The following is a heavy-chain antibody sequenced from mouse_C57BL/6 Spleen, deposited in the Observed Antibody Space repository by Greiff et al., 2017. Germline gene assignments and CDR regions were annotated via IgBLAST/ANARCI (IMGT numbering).Heavy chain of an antibody. J-gene: IGHJ3*01. CDR1: GFTFSDYG. V-gene: IGHV5-17*01. CDR3: ANYGSSYPFAY. CDR2: ISSGSSTI. Sequence: EVQLQQSGGGLVKPGGSLKLSCAASGFTFSDYGMHWVRQAPEKGLEWVAYISSGSSTIYYADTVKGRFTISRDNAKNTLFLQMTSLRSEDTAMYYCANYGSSYPFAYWGQGTLVTVSA. D-gene: IGHD1-1*01.